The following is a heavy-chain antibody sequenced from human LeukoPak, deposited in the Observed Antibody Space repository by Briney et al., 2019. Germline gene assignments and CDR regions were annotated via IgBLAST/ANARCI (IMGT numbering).Heavy chain of an antibody. Sequence: PGGSLRLSCAASGFTFNSYWMTWVRQAPGKGLEWVANIKQDGSEKYYVDSVKGRFTISRDNAKNSLYLQMNSLRAEDTAVYYCSRGGSYYHYWGQGTLVTVSS. CDR3: SRGGSYYHY. CDR2: IKQDGSEK. V-gene: IGHV3-7*04. D-gene: IGHD3-10*01. CDR1: GFTFNSYW. J-gene: IGHJ4*02.